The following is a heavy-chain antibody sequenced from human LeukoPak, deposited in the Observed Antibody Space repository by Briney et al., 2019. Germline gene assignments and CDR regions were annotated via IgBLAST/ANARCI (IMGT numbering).Heavy chain of an antibody. CDR3: AKVTTLTMDY. Sequence: ASVKVSCKVSGYTLTELSMHWVRQAPGQGLEWMGWINPNSGDTNYAQKFQGRVTMTRDTSITTAYMELSRLRSDDTAIYYCAKVTTLTMDYWGQGTLVTVSS. CDR2: INPNSGDT. J-gene: IGHJ4*02. V-gene: IGHV1-2*02. D-gene: IGHD4-11*01. CDR1: GYTLTELS.